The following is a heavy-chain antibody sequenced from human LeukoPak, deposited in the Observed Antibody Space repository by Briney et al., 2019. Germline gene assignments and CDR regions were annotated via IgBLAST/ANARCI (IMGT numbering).Heavy chain of an antibody. CDR1: GYTFTSYG. J-gene: IGHJ5*02. D-gene: IGHD3-3*01. V-gene: IGHV1-18*01. Sequence: ASVKVSCKASGYTFTSYGISWVRQAPGQGLEWMGWISAYNGNTNYAQKLQGRVTMTTDTSTSTAYMELRSLRSDDPAVYYCARAEYYDFWSGYYRKRNWFDPWGQGTLVTVSS. CDR3: ARAEYYDFWSGYYRKRNWFDP. CDR2: ISAYNGNT.